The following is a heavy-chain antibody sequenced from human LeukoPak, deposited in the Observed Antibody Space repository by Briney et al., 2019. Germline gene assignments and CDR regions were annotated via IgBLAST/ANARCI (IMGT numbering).Heavy chain of an antibody. J-gene: IGHJ3*01. CDR1: GFTFSSYG. V-gene: IGHV3-33*01. CDR2: TWYDGTNK. Sequence: GGSLRLSCAASGFTFSSYGIHWVRQAPGKGLKWVAVTWYDGTNKYYADSVKGRFTLSRDSSKSTLYLHMNSLRAEDTALYYCARGHGITSKYDILTGHCYDAFDVWGQGTMVTVSS. CDR3: ARGHGITSKYDILTGHCYDAFDV. D-gene: IGHD3-9*01.